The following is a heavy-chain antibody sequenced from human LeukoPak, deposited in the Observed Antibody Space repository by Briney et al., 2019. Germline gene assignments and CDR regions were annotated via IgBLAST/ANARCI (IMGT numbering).Heavy chain of an antibody. CDR2: ISSSGSTI. CDR3: ARGYCSTTRCPDYMDV. V-gene: IGHV3-48*03. Sequence: PGGSLRLSCAASGFTFSSYEMNWVRQAPGKGLEWVSYISSSGSTICNADSVKGRFTISRDNAKNSLYLQMNSLRAEDTAVYYCARGYCSTTRCPDYMDVWGKGTTVTISS. D-gene: IGHD2-2*01. J-gene: IGHJ6*03. CDR1: GFTFSSYE.